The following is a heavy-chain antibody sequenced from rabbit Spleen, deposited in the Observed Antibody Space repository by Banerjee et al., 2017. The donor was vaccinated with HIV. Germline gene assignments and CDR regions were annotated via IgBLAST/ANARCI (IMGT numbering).Heavy chain of an antibody. J-gene: IGHJ6*01. CDR3: ARDTSGSFSRYGMDL. D-gene: IGHD1-1*01. V-gene: IGHV1S45*01. Sequence: QEQLVESGGGLVKPEGSLTLTCKASGFSFSGNSYMCWVRQAPGKGLEWIACIDTGSSGFTYFASWAKGRFTIAKTSSTTVTLQMTSLTAADTATYFCARDTSGSFSRYGMDLWGAGTLVTVS. CDR1: GFSFSGNSY. CDR2: IDTGSSGFT.